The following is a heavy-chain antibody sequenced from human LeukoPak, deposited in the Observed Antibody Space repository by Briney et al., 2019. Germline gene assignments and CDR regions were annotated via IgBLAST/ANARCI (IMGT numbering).Heavy chain of an antibody. CDR2: IYPGDSDT. CDR1: GYTFTTYW. Sequence: AGESLKISCKGSGYTFTTYWIGWVRQMPGKGLEWMGIIYPGDSDTTYSPSFQGQVTISVDKSISTAYMQWSSLKASDTAMYYCVRFSGQAASHYDSWSVQAPWGQGTLVTVSS. V-gene: IGHV5-51*01. J-gene: IGHJ5*02. D-gene: IGHD3-3*01. CDR3: VRFSGQAASHYDSWSVQAP.